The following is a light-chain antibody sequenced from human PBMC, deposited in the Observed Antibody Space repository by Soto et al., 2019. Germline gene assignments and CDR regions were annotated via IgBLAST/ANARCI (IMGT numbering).Light chain of an antibody. Sequence: ESVLTQSPATLSLSPGERATLSCRASQSVSGCLAWYQQKPGQAPRLLIYDASNRATGIPARFSGSGSGTDFTLTISSLEPEDFAVYYCQQRCNWPPVTFGGGTQVEIK. V-gene: IGKV3-11*01. J-gene: IGKJ4*01. CDR3: QQRCNWPPVT. CDR1: QSVSGC. CDR2: DAS.